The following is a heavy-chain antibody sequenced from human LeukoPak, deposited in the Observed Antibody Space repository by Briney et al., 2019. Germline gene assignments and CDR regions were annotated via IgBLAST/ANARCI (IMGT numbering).Heavy chain of an antibody. Sequence: GGSLRLACADSGFTFSDYEMNWVRQAPGKGLEWGSYISSSGSTIHHADSVRGRYTISRDNTKNSLYLQMNNLRAEDTAFYYFASGSGRPSRGAFDIWGQGTLVAISS. CDR3: ASGSGRPSRGAFDI. J-gene: IGHJ3*02. D-gene: IGHD1-26*01. CDR1: GFTFSDYE. CDR2: ISSSGSTI. V-gene: IGHV3-48*03.